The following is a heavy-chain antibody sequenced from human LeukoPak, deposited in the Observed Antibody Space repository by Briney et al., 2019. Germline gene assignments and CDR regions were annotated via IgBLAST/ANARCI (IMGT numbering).Heavy chain of an antibody. V-gene: IGHV3-53*01. CDR1: GFTVSSNY. CDR3: ATLRLCYSFDY. J-gene: IGHJ4*02. CDR2: IYSGGST. D-gene: IGHD2-21*01. Sequence: GGSLRLSCAASGFTVSSNYMSWVRQAPGKGLEWVSIIYSGGSTYYADSVKVRFTISRDNSKNTLYLQMNSLRAEDTAVYYCATLRLCYSFDYWGQGTFDRVSS.